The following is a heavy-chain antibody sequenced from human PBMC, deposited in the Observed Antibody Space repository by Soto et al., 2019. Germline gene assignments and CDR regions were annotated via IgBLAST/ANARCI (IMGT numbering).Heavy chain of an antibody. D-gene: IGHD1-26*01. CDR3: ARVGEVGSYYAGY. J-gene: IGHJ4*02. Sequence: GGSLRLSCAASGFTFSDYYMSWIRQAPGKGLEWVSFISGGSSYTNNADSVKGRFIISRDNAKNSLYLQMNSLRAEDTAVYYCARVGEVGSYYAGYWGQGTLVTVSS. V-gene: IGHV3-11*06. CDR2: ISGGSSYT. CDR1: GFTFSDYY.